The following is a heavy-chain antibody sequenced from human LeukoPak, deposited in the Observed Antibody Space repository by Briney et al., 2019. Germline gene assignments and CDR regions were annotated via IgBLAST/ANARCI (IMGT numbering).Heavy chain of an antibody. D-gene: IGHD4-17*01. Sequence: GGSLRLSCAASGFTFSSYSMNWVRQAPGKGLEWVSSISSSSSYIYYADSVKGRFTISRDNAKNSLYLQMNSLRAEDTAVYYCARYGDYGEAFDIWGQGTMVTVSS. J-gene: IGHJ3*02. V-gene: IGHV3-21*01. CDR2: ISSSSSYI. CDR3: ARYGDYGEAFDI. CDR1: GFTFSSYS.